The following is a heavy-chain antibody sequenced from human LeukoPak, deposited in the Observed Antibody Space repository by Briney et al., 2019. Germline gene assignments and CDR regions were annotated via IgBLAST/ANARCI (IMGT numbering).Heavy chain of an antibody. D-gene: IGHD1-26*01. CDR1: GGSISDHY. J-gene: IGHJ4*02. CDR3: ARDSPKRYSGSYFDY. Sequence: SETLSLTCTVSGGSISDHYWSWIRQPPGKGLQWIAYINYSGNTNYNPSLTGRGTVSVDTSKNQYSLKLSSVTAADTAMYYCARDSPKRYSGSYFDYWGQGTLVTVSS. CDR2: INYSGNT. V-gene: IGHV4-59*11.